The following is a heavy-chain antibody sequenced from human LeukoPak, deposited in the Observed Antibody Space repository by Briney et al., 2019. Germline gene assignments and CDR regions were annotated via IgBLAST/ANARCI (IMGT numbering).Heavy chain of an antibody. V-gene: IGHV4-59*12. J-gene: IGHJ4*02. CDR2: IYYSGST. CDR1: GDSMSGYY. CDR3: ARVKWFGEPYFDY. Sequence: SETLSLTCTVSGDSMSGYYWSWIRQPPGKGLEWIGYIYYSGSTYYNPSLKSRVTISVDTSKNQFSLKLSSVTAADTAVYYCARVKWFGEPYFDYWGQGTLVTVSS. D-gene: IGHD3-10*01.